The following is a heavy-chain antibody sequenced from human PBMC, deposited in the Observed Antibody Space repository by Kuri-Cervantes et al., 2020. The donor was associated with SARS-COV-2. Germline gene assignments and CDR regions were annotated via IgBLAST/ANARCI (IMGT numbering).Heavy chain of an antibody. CDR1: GLTFSHYV. CDR2: INNDGYYT. D-gene: IGHD4-23*01. J-gene: IGHJ4*02. V-gene: IGHV3-64*04. Sequence: GGSLRLSCSASGLTFSHYVMHWVRQAPGKGLEYVSAINNDGYYTYYPDSVRGRLTISRDNSKNMLYLQMHSLRVEDTAVYYCAKARPSGGYWGQGTLVTVSS. CDR3: AKARPSGGY.